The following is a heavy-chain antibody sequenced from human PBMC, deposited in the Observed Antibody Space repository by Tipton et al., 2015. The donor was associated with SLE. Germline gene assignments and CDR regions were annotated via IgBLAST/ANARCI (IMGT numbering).Heavy chain of an antibody. CDR1: GFTFSSYA. D-gene: IGHD3-16*02. V-gene: IGHV3-23*01. CDR3: ARVGYDYVWGSYRHDAFDI. Sequence: SLRLSCAASGFTFSSYAMSWVRQAPGKGLEWVSAISGSGGSTYYADSVKGRFTISRDNSKNTLYLQMNSLRAEDTAVYYCARVGYDYVWGSYRHDAFDIWGQGTMVTVSS. J-gene: IGHJ3*02. CDR2: ISGSGGST.